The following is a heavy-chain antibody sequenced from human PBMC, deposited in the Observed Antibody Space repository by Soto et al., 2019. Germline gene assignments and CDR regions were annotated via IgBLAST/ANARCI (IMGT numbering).Heavy chain of an antibody. CDR3: ARDRRGDYDY. CDR1: GFTFSSYS. CDR2: ISSSSSYI. V-gene: IGHV3-21*01. Sequence: GGSLRLSCAASGFTFSSYSMNWVRQAPGKGLEWVSSISSSSSYIYYADSVKGRFTISRDNAENSLYLQMNSLRAEDTAVYYCARDRRGDYDYWGQGTLVTVSS. J-gene: IGHJ4*02.